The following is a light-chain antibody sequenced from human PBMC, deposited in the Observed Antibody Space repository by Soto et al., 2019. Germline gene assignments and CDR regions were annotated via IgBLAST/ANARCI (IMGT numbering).Light chain of an antibody. CDR3: QQSYNPPLT. V-gene: IGKV1-39*01. CDR1: QSISSY. Sequence: DIQMTQSPSSLSASVGDRVTITCRASQSISSYLNWYQQKLGRAPKLLIYAASSLQSGVPSRFRGSGSGTDFTLTISSLQPEDFATYYCQQSYNPPLTFGGGTKVDIK. CDR2: AAS. J-gene: IGKJ4*01.